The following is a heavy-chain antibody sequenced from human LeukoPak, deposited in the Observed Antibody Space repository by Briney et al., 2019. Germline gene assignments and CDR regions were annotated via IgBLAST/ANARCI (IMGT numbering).Heavy chain of an antibody. D-gene: IGHD6-13*01. CDR2: INPSGGST. V-gene: IGHV1-46*01. J-gene: IGHJ4*02. CDR3: ARGIPIAAAPSGLPGFDY. CDR1: GYTFTSYY. Sequence: ASVKVSCKASGYTFTSYYMHWVRQAPGQGLEWMGIINPSGGSTSYAQKFQGRVTMTRDTSISTAYMELSRLRSDDTAVYYCARGIPIAAAPSGLPGFDYWGQGALVTVSS.